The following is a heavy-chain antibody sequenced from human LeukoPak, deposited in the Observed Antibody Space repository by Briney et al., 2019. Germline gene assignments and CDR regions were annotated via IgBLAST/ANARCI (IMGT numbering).Heavy chain of an antibody. CDR1: GGSINNYY. CDR2: IYYIGTT. J-gene: IGHJ4*02. V-gene: IGHV4-59*08. D-gene: IGHD2-2*01. Sequence: PSETLSLTCTVSGGSINNYYWSWIRHLPGKRLEWIAYIYYIGTTNYNPSLKSRVSISVDTSKNQFSLRLSSVTDADTAVYYCARQLGNRYLFDYWGQGTLVTVSS. CDR3: ARQLGNRYLFDY.